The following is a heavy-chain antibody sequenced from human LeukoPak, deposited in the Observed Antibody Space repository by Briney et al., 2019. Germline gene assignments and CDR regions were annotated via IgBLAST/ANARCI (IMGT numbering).Heavy chain of an antibody. D-gene: IGHD2-2*01. Sequence: GGSLRLSCAASGFTFSSYWMSWVRQAPGKWLEWVANIKQDGSEKYYVDSVKGRFTISRDNAKNSLYLQMNSLRAEDTAVYYCARAGYCSSTSCYYYYYYMDVWGKGTTVTVSS. J-gene: IGHJ6*03. V-gene: IGHV3-7*01. CDR1: GFTFSSYW. CDR3: ARAGYCSSTSCYYYYYYMDV. CDR2: IKQDGSEK.